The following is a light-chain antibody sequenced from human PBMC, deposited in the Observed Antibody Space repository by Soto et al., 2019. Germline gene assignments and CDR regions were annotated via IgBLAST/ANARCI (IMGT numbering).Light chain of an antibody. J-gene: IGKJ1*01. CDR2: KAS. CDR3: QQYNSWT. V-gene: IGKV1-5*03. CDR1: QSISTW. Sequence: DIQMTQSPSTLSASVGDRVTITCRASQSISTWLAWYQQEPGKAPKLLINKASSLQSGVPSRFSGSGSGTDFTLTISSLHPDDFATYYCQQYNSWTFGQGTKVDIK.